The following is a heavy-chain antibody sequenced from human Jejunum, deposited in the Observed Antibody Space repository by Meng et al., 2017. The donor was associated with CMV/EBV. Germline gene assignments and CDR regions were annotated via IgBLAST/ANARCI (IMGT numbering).Heavy chain of an antibody. CDR2: ISGSSTVT. Sequence: QVQVVESGGGLVKPGGTLRLSCKASGFSFSDYSMTWIRHTPGKGPEWLAYISGSSTVTNYADSVKGRFTISRDNVNNLLYLQMNSLRADDTAVYYCTRDPRACDYWGQGTLVTVSS. J-gene: IGHJ4*02. CDR1: GFSFSDYS. V-gene: IGHV3-11*05. CDR3: TRDPRACDY.